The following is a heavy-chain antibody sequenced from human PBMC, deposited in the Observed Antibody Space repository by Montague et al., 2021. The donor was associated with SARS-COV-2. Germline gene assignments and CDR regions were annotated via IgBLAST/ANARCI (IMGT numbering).Heavy chain of an antibody. V-gene: IGHV4-34*01. J-gene: IGHJ4*02. CDR3: ARLAYCGADCFSEWESYFDP. CDR2: INHSGSS. CDR1: GGSFSSYY. Sequence: SETLSLTCAVSGGSFSSYYWSWIRQPPGKGLEWIAEINHSGSSNYNPSLKSRVTMSVDTSKNQFPLKLNSVTVADTAVYYCARLAYCGADCFSEWESYFDPWGQGTLVTVSS. D-gene: IGHD2-21*02.